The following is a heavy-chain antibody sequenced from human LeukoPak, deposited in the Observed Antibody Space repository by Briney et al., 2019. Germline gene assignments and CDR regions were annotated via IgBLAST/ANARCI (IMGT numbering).Heavy chain of an antibody. CDR2: IYPGDSGT. CDR3: ARQYYYDSSGWDAFDI. Sequence: PGESLKISCQGSGYTFSSYWIGWVRQMPGKGLEWMGIIYPGDSGTRYSPSFQGQVTISADKSISTAYLQWSSLKASDTAMYYCARQYYYDSSGWDAFDIWGQGTMVTVSS. D-gene: IGHD3-22*01. J-gene: IGHJ3*02. CDR1: GYTFSSYW. V-gene: IGHV5-51*01.